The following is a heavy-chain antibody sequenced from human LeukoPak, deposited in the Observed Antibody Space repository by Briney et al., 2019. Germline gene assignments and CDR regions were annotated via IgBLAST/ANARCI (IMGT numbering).Heavy chain of an antibody. CDR1: GGSISSTSYY. CDR2: IYYSGST. J-gene: IGHJ4*02. V-gene: IGHV4-39*01. D-gene: IGHD6-13*01. CDR3: AGSSSWYYFDS. Sequence: PSETLSLTCTVSGGSISSTSYYWGWIRQPPGKGLEWIGTIYYSGSTYYNPSLKSRVTISVDTSNNQFSLKLSSVNAADTAVYYCAGSSSWYYFDSWGQGTLVTVSS.